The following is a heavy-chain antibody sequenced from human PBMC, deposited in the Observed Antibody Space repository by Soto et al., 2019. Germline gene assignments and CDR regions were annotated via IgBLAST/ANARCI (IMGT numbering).Heavy chain of an antibody. CDR3: AIPSPGTYSSVY. D-gene: IGHD5-12*01. Sequence: GASVKVSCKSSGDTFSSHSFTWVRQAPGQGLEWMGRIIPSYGTSNYAQKFQGRVTITADESTSTAHLELSSLRSEDAAVYYCAIPSPGTYSSVYWGRETRSPSPQ. CDR2: IIPSYGTS. J-gene: IGHJ4*02. V-gene: IGHV1-69*13. CDR1: GDTFSSHS.